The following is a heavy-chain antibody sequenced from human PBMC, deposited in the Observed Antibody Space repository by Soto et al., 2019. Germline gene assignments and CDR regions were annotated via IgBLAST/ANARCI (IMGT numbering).Heavy chain of an antibody. J-gene: IGHJ3*02. CDR1: GYSFTKYY. CDR2: INPSGGST. Sequence: ASVKVSCKASGYSFTKYYIHWVRQAPGQGLEWMGIINPSGGSTSYAQKFQGRVTMTRDTSTSTVYMELSSLRSEDTAVYSCARDQAVAVADDAAFDIWGQGTMVTVS. D-gene: IGHD6-19*01. CDR3: ARDQAVAVADDAAFDI. V-gene: IGHV1-46*01.